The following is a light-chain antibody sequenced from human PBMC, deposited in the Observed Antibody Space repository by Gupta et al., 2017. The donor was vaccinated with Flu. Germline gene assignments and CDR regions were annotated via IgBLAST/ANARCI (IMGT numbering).Light chain of an antibody. CDR1: QSISNY. Sequence: SSLSASVGDRVTITCRASQSISNYLNRYKKKPGEAPKLLVYRASSWQSGVPSRFSGSGYGTDFTLTISSRQPEDCAPYFCRQIYRTPLLTFGHGTKVDIK. CDR2: RAS. V-gene: IGKV1-39*01. J-gene: IGKJ1*01. CDR3: RQIYRTPLLT.